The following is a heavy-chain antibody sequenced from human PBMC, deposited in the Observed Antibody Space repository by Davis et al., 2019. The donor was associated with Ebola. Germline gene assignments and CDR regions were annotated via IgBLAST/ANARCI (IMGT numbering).Heavy chain of an antibody. CDR1: GFTFSSYA. CDR3: VKEGSSSWSLYYYYGMDV. D-gene: IGHD6-13*01. CDR2: IISNGGST. V-gene: IGHV3-64D*06. Sequence: PGGSLRLSCSASGFTFSSYAMHWVRQAPGKGLEYVSAIISNGGSTYYADSVKGRFTISRDNSKNTLYLQMSSLRAEDTAVYYCVKEGSSSWSLYYYYGMDVWGQGTTVTVSS. J-gene: IGHJ6*02.